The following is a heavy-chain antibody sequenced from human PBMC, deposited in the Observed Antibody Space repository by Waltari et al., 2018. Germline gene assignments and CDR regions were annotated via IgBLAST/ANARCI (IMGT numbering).Heavy chain of an antibody. Sequence: EVQLVESGGGLVQPGGSRELSCAASGFNFRVYSMNWVRQAPGKGLEWVSYMTSDERTIYYADSVEGRFTISRDNAKGSVYLQMNSLRAEDTAVYYCARSVEGAFDVWGQGTMVTVSS. CDR2: MTSDERTI. CDR1: GFNFRVYS. V-gene: IGHV3-48*01. J-gene: IGHJ3*01. CDR3: ARSVEGAFDV.